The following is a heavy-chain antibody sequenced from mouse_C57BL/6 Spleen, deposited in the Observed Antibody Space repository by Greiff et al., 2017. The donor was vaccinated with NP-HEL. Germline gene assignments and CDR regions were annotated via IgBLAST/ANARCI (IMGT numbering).Heavy chain of an antibody. V-gene: IGHV1-82*01. D-gene: IGHD2-1*01. CDR3: ASYGKGYYAMDY. CDR1: GYAFSSSW. CDR2: IYPGDGDT. Sequence: VQLQQSGPELVKPGASVKISCKASGYAFSSSWMNWVKQRPGKGLEWIGRIYPGDGDTNSNGKFKGKATLTADKSSSTAYMQLSSLTSEDSAVYFCASYGKGYYAMDYWGQGTSVTVSS. J-gene: IGHJ4*01.